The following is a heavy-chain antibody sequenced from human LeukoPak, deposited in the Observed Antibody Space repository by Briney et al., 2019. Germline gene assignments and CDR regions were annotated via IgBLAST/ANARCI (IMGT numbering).Heavy chain of an antibody. CDR2: IGTAGDT. D-gene: IGHD2-2*01. J-gene: IGHJ4*02. CDR3: AKDREYCSSTSCFSGEYYFDY. CDR1: GFTFSSYD. V-gene: IGHV3-13*01. Sequence: GGSLRLSCAASGFTFSSYDMHWVRQATGKGLEWFSAIGTAGDTYYPGSVKGRFTISRENAKNSLYLQMNSLRAGDTAVYYCAKDREYCSSTSCFSGEYYFDYWGQGTLVTVSS.